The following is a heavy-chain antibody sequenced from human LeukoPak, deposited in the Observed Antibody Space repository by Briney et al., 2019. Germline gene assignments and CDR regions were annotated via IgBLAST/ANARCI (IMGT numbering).Heavy chain of an antibody. D-gene: IGHD3-10*01. CDR2: IYYSGSP. CDR3: AGMLDVWFGESNDPYYFDY. J-gene: IGHJ4*02. CDR1: GRSISSYY. V-gene: IGHV4-59*01. Sequence: SQTLSLTCTVSGRSISSYYWSWVRHPPGKGLEWIGYIYYSGSPPYNPSPKSRATISLKTSKNQSSLKLSSGTSAATPVYYFAGMLDVWFGESNDPYYFDYWGQGTLVTVSS.